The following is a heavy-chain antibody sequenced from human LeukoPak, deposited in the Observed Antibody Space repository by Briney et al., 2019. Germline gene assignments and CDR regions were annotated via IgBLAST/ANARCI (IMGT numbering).Heavy chain of an antibody. Sequence: GESLKISCKGSGYSFTSYWIGWVRQMPGKGLEWMGIIYPGDSDTRYSPSFQGQVTISADKSISTAYLQWSSLKASDTAMYYCARLGVVTAIPSHFVYWGQGTLVTVSS. D-gene: IGHD2-21*02. V-gene: IGHV5-51*01. CDR3: ARLGVVTAIPSHFVY. J-gene: IGHJ4*02. CDR1: GYSFTSYW. CDR2: IYPGDSDT.